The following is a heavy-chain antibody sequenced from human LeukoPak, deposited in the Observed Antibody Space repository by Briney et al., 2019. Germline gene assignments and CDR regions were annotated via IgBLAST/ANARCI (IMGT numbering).Heavy chain of an antibody. CDR1: GYTFGTSS. J-gene: IGHJ3*01. CDR2: ISPNNGNT. V-gene: IGHV1-18*01. D-gene: IGHD6-13*01. CDR3: TRVRDSNNWWGPFDV. Sequence: ASVKVSCKAFGYTFGTSSITWVRQAPGQRLEWMGWISPNNGNTHYAQRVQGRVTLTTDTSTSTAYLVLRSLRSDDTAIYYCTRVRDSNNWWGPFDVWGQGTTVTVSS.